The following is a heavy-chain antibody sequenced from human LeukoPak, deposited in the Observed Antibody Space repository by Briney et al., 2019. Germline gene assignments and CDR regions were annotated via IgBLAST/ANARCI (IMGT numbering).Heavy chain of an antibody. V-gene: IGHV5-51*01. Sequence: GESLKISCKGSGYSFASHWIGWVRQMPGKGLEWMGIIYPGDSDTRYSPSFQGQVTISADKSISTAYLQWSGLKASDTAMYYCARPGRDYSSSSLDYWGQGTLVTVSS. CDR2: IYPGDSDT. CDR1: GYSFASHW. J-gene: IGHJ4*02. CDR3: ARPGRDYSSSSLDY. D-gene: IGHD6-6*01.